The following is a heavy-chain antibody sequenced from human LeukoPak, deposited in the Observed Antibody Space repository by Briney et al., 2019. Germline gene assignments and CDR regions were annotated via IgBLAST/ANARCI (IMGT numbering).Heavy chain of an antibody. CDR3: AKNEVWWLPDS. D-gene: IGHD5-12*01. CDR1: GFTFSSYS. CDR2: ISSSSTI. J-gene: IGHJ4*02. Sequence: GGSLRLSCAASGFTFSSYSMNWVRQAPGKGLEWVSYISSSSTIYYADSVKGRFTISRDNSKNTLYLQMNSLRADDTALYYCAKNEVWWLPDSWGQGTLVTVSS. V-gene: IGHV3-48*01.